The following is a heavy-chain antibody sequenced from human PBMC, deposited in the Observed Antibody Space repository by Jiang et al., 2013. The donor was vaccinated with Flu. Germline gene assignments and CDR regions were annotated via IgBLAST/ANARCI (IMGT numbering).Heavy chain of an antibody. D-gene: IGHD1-26*01. V-gene: IGHV2-5*02. CDR3: AHRPSIVGATGGGGGALDY. Sequence: LIYWDDDKRYSPSLKSRLTITKDTSKNQVVLTMTNMDPVGTATYYCAHRPSIVGATGGGGGALDYWGQGTLVTVSS. CDR2: IYWDDDK. J-gene: IGHJ4*02.